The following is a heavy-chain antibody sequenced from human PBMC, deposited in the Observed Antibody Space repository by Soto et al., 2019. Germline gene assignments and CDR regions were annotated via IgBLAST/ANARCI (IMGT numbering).Heavy chain of an antibody. V-gene: IGHV3-30*18. CDR1: GFTFSSYG. Sequence: QVQLVESGGGVVQPGRSLRLSCAASGFTFSSYGMHWVRQAPGKGLEWVAVISYDGSNKYYADSVKGRFTISRDNSKNTLYLKMNSLRAEDTAVYYCAKDCYDSSGCCDYWGQGTLVTVSS. CDR3: AKDCYDSSGCCDY. CDR2: ISYDGSNK. J-gene: IGHJ4*02. D-gene: IGHD3-22*01.